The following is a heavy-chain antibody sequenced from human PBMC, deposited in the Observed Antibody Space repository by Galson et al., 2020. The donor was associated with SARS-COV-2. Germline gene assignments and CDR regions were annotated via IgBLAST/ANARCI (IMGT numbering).Heavy chain of an antibody. V-gene: IGHV3-30*18. CDR3: AKDHCRGDFCYPAATWSHFDS. CDR1: GFSFSDYA. J-gene: IGHJ4*02. D-gene: IGHD2-21*02. Sequence: GESLKISCAASGFSFSDYAMHWVRQAPGKGLEWVALISFDGTIKYLADSVRGRFTIPRDNSKNTLYLQMNSLTPEDTALYSCAKDHCRGDFCYPAATWSHFDSWGQGTLVSVSS. CDR2: ISFDGTIK.